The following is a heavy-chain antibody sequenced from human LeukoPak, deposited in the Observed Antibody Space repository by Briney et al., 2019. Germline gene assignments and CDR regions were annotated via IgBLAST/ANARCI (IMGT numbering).Heavy chain of an antibody. J-gene: IGHJ6*02. Sequence: GGSLRLSCAASGFTFSSYSMNWVRQAPGKGLEWVAVISYDGSNKYYADSVKGRFTISRDNSKNTLYLQMNSLRAEDTAVYYCAKDLTVAGYYYGMDVWGQGTTVTVSS. CDR2: ISYDGSNK. D-gene: IGHD6-19*01. V-gene: IGHV3-30*18. CDR3: AKDLTVAGYYYGMDV. CDR1: GFTFSSYS.